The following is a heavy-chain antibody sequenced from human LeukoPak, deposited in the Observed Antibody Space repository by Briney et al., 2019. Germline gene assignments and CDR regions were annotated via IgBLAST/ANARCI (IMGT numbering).Heavy chain of an antibody. J-gene: IGHJ5*02. CDR3: ARGLLTMVRGVTAMGWFDP. CDR2: INHSGST. CDR1: GGSFSGYY. Sequence: SETLSLTCAVYGGSFSGYYWSWIRQPPGKGLEWIGEINHSGSTNYNPSLKSRVTISVDTSKNQFSLKLSSVTAADTAVYYCARGLLTMVRGVTAMGWFDPWGQGTLVTVSS. V-gene: IGHV4-34*01. D-gene: IGHD3-10*01.